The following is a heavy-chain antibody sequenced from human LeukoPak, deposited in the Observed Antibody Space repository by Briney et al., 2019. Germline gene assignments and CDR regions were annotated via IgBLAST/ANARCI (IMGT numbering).Heavy chain of an antibody. J-gene: IGHJ4*02. CDR1: GGSIHIASFSAYY. CDR3: ARLTEGGSSGWYERSGSFDY. D-gene: IGHD6-19*01. CDR2: IDQSGNT. Sequence: PSETLSLTCAVYGGSIHIASFSAYYWTWVRQSPGRGLQWIGEIDQSGNTHYNPSLKSRVTMSVDKSKNQFSLKLSSVTAADTAVYYCARLTEGGSSGWYERSGSFDYWGQGTLVTVFS. V-gene: IGHV4-34*01.